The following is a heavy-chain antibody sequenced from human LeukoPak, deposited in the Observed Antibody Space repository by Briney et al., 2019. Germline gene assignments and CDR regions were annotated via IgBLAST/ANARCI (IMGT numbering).Heavy chain of an antibody. D-gene: IGHD3-22*01. CDR1: GGSISSSSYY. V-gene: IGHV4-39*01. Sequence: PSETLSLTCTVSGGSISSSSYYWGWIRQPPGKGLEWIGSIYYSGSTYYNPSLKSRVTISVDTSKNQFSLKLSSVTAADTAVYYCARQYYYDSSGPTIWFDPWGQGTLVTVSS. J-gene: IGHJ5*02. CDR3: ARQYYYDSSGPTIWFDP. CDR2: IYYSGST.